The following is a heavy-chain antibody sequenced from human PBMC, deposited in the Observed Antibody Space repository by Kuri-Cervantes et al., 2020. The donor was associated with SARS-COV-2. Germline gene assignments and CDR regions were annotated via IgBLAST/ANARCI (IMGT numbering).Heavy chain of an antibody. CDR1: GFTFSSYS. D-gene: IGHD1-26*01. Sequence: GESLKISCAASGFTFSSYSMNWVRQAPGKGLEWVSSISSSSSYIYYADSVKGRFTISRDNAKNSPYLQMNSLRAEDTAVYYCARVVLWELGNLDYWGQGTLVTVSS. V-gene: IGHV3-21*01. CDR2: ISSSSSYI. CDR3: ARVVLWELGNLDY. J-gene: IGHJ4*02.